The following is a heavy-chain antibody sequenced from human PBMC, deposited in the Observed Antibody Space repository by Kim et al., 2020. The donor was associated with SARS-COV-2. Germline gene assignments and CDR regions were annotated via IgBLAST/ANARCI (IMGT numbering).Heavy chain of an antibody. CDR3: ARDLTGDKAY. J-gene: IGHJ4*02. Sequence: KYSRTFKGRVTITRDTSASTADMELSSLTSEDTAVYYCARDLTGDKAYWGQGTLVTVSS. V-gene: IGHV1-3*01. D-gene: IGHD3-9*01.